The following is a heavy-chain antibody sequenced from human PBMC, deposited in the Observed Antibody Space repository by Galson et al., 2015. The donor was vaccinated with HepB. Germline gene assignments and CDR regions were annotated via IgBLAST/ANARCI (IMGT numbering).Heavy chain of an antibody. CDR2: IKQDGSEK. V-gene: IGHV3-7*01. D-gene: IGHD2-15*01. CDR1: GFTFSSYW. CDR3: ARDQYCSGGSCYSRFDY. J-gene: IGHJ4*02. Sequence: SLRLSCAASGFTFSSYWMSWVRQAPGKGLEWVANIKQDGSEKYYVDSVKGRFTISRDNAKNSLYLQMNSLRAEDTAVYYCARDQYCSGGSCYSRFDYGGQGTLVTVSS.